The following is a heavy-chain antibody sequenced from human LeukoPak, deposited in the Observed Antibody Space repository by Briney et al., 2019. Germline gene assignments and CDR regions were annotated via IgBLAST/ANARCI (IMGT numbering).Heavy chain of an antibody. CDR1: GFTFSDYY. CDR2: ISGSGGST. Sequence: GGSLRLSCAASGFTFSDYYMSWIRQAPGKGLEWVTAISGSGGSTYYADSVKGRFTISRDNSKNTLYLQMNSLRAEDTAVYYCAKRNYDFWSGYYNEVDYWGQGTLVTVSS. J-gene: IGHJ4*02. D-gene: IGHD3-3*01. CDR3: AKRNYDFWSGYYNEVDY. V-gene: IGHV3-23*01.